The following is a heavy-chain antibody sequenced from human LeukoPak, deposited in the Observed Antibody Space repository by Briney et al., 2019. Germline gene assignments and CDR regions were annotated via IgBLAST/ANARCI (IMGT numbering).Heavy chain of an antibody. J-gene: IGHJ4*02. CDR1: GFTFSDYY. V-gene: IGHV3-11*04. CDR3: ARQAIAVAGTLGSYYFDY. CDR2: ISSSGSTI. Sequence: GGSLRLSCAPSGFTFSDYYMSWMREAPGEGVERVSYISSSGSTIYYAESVKGRFTISRDNAKNSLYLQMNSLRAEDTAVYYCARQAIAVAGTLGSYYFDYWGQGTLVTVSS. D-gene: IGHD6-19*01.